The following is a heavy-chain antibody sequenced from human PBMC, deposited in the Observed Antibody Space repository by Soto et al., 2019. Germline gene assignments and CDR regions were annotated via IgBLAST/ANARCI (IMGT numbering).Heavy chain of an antibody. CDR1: GGSVNSANYY. D-gene: IGHD2-15*01. CDR3: ARDVEGCSGGNCYRWLDP. Sequence: QVQLLESGPELVKPSETLSLTCSVSGGSVNSANYYWSWIRQPPGKGLEWIGHVYYTGSTNYNPSLKSRLTISLDTPKNQFSLRLTSVTASDTAAYYCARDVEGCSGGNCYRWLDPWGQGTLVIVSA. J-gene: IGHJ5*02. CDR2: VYYTGST. V-gene: IGHV4-61*01.